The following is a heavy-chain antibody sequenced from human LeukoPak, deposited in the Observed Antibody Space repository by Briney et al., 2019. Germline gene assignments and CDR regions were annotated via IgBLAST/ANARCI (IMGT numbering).Heavy chain of an antibody. V-gene: IGHV3-33*01. J-gene: IGHJ5*02. CDR3: ARDGSPPGGLNWFDP. CDR2: IWYDGSNK. Sequence: GRSPRLSCAASGFTFSSYGMHWVRQAPGKGLEWVAVIWYDGSNKYYADSVKGRFTISRDNSKNTLYLQMNSLRAEDTAVYYCARDGSPPGGLNWFDPWGQGTLVTVSS. D-gene: IGHD3-16*01. CDR1: GFTFSSYG.